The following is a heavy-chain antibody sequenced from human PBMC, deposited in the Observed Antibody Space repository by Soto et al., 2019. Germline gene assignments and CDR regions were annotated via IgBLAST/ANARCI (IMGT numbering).Heavy chain of an antibody. Sequence: EVQLLESGGGLVQPGGSLRLSCAASGFTFSSYAMSWVRQAPGKGLEWVSAISGSGGSTYYADSVKGRFTISRDNSKNTLYLQMSSLRAEDTAVYYCAKDRSTGSWREGWFDPWGQGTLVTVSS. CDR1: GFTFSSYA. V-gene: IGHV3-23*01. D-gene: IGHD6-13*01. J-gene: IGHJ5*02. CDR2: ISGSGGST. CDR3: AKDRSTGSWREGWFDP.